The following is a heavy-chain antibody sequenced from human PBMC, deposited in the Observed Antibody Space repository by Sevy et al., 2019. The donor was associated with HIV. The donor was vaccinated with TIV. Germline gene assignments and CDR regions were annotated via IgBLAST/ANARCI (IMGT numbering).Heavy chain of an antibody. V-gene: IGHV1-18*01. CDR3: ARGASIPATIPDYFDY. J-gene: IGHJ4*02. Sequence: ASVKVSCKASSYTVGSYGITWVRQAPGQGLEWMGWISTYTGNTKYAQKLQGRATLTTDTSTSTVYMELTNLRSDDTAVYFCARGASIPATIPDYFDYWGQGTLVTVSS. D-gene: IGHD2-2*02. CDR1: SYTVGSYG. CDR2: ISTYTGNT.